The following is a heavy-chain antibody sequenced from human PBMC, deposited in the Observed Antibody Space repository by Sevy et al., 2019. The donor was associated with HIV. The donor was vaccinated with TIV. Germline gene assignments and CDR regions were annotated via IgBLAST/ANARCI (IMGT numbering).Heavy chain of an antibody. CDR1: GGDFNNNA. D-gene: IGHD2-2*01. Sequence: SVKVSCKASGGDFNNNAITWVRQAPGQGLEWMGGVIPMSGTAKYSQRFQGRVTIIADESTSTTYMELSSLRSEDTAVYFCARVGVTLRFCSSTSCYFNWFDSWGQGTLVTVSS. J-gene: IGHJ5*01. CDR3: ARVGVTLRFCSSTSCYFNWFDS. CDR2: VIPMSGTA. V-gene: IGHV1-69*13.